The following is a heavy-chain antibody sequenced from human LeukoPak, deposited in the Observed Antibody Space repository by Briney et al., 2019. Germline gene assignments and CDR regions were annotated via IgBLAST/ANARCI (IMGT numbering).Heavy chain of an antibody. Sequence: GGSLRLSCAGSGFTFSSYWMSWVRQAPGKGLEGVANIKNDGSEEYYVDSVKGRFTISRDNARNSLFLQMNSLTVEDTAVYYCARAIRGSAVDTGDRWGQGTLVTVSS. CDR2: IKNDGSEE. V-gene: IGHV3-7*01. D-gene: IGHD3-10*01. CDR3: ARAIRGSAVDTGDR. J-gene: IGHJ4*02. CDR1: GFTFSSYW.